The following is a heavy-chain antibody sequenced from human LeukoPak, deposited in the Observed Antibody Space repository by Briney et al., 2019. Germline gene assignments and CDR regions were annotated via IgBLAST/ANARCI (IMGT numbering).Heavy chain of an antibody. CDR2: IIPIFGTA. D-gene: IGHD6-6*01. Sequence: SVNVSCKASGGTFSSYAISWVRRAPGQGLEWMGGIIPIFGTANYAQKFQGRVTITTDESTSTAYMELSSLRSEDTAVYHCASSSIAALIAAWTMDYWGQGTLVTVSS. CDR3: ASSSIAALIAAWTMDY. CDR1: GGTFSSYA. V-gene: IGHV1-69*05. J-gene: IGHJ4*02.